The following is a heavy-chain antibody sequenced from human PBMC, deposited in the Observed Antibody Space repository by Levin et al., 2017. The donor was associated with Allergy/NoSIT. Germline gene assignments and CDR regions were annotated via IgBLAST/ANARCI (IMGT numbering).Heavy chain of an antibody. CDR1: GFTFSSYG. J-gene: IGHJ4*02. V-gene: IGHV3-30*18. CDR3: AKDSGYSYGLDY. CDR2: ISYDGSNK. Sequence: GGSLRLSCAASGFTFSSYGMHWVRQAPGKGLEWVAVISYDGSNKYYADSVKGRFTISRDNSKNTLYLQMNSLRAEDTAVYYCAKDSGYSYGLDYWGQGTLVTVSS. D-gene: IGHD5-18*01.